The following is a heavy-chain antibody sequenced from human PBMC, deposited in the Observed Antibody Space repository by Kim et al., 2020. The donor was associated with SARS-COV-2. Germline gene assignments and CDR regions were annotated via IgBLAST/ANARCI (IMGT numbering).Heavy chain of an antibody. V-gene: IGHV3-7*01. J-gene: IGHJ4*02. CDR2: IKQDGSEK. D-gene: IGHD1-7*01. CDR3: ARRDAYYRTHHPTGTTSFDY. Sequence: GGSLRLSCAASGFTFSSYWMSWVRQAPGKGLEWVANIKQDGSEKYYVDSVKGRFTISRDNAKNSLYLQMNSLRAEDTAVYYCARRDAYYRTHHPTGTTSFDYWGQGTLVTVSS. CDR1: GFTFSSYW.